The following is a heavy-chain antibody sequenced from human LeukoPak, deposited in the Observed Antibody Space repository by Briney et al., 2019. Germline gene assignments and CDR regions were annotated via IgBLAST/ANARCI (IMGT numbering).Heavy chain of an antibody. CDR1: GGSISSYY. D-gene: IGHD1-26*01. Sequence: SETLSLTCTVSGGSISSYYWSWIWQPAGKGLEWIGRIYTSGSTNYNPSLKSRVTMSLDTSKNQFSLKLSSVTAADTAVYYCAASGSFNFDYWGQGTLVTVSS. CDR2: IYTSGST. CDR3: AASGSFNFDY. J-gene: IGHJ4*02. V-gene: IGHV4-4*07.